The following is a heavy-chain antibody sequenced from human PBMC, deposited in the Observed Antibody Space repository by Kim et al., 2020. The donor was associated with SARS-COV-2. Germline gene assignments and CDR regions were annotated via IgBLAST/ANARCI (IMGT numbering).Heavy chain of an antibody. CDR1: GGTFSSYA. Sequence: SVKVSCKASGGTFSSYAISWVRQAPGQGLEWMGGIIPIFGTANYAQKFQGRVTITADESTSTAYMELSSLRSEDTAVYYCAREAITMIVVVMGRGAFDIWGQGTMVTVSS. V-gene: IGHV1-69*13. CDR2: IIPIFGTA. D-gene: IGHD3-22*01. CDR3: AREAITMIVVVMGRGAFDI. J-gene: IGHJ3*02.